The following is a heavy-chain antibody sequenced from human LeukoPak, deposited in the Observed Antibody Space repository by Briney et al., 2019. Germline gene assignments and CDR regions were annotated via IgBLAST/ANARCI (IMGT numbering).Heavy chain of an antibody. CDR2: INHSGST. CDR3: ASGDGYIDY. J-gene: IGHJ4*02. V-gene: IGHV4-34*01. Sequence: SETLSLTCAVYGGSFSGYYWSWIRQPPGKGLEWIGEINHSGSTNYNPSLKSRVTISVDTSKNQFSLKLSSVTAADTAVYYCASGDGYIDYWGQGTLVTVSS. D-gene: IGHD5-24*01. CDR1: GGSFSGYY.